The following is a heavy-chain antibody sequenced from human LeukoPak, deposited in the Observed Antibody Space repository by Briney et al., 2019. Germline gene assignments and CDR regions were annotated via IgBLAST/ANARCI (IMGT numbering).Heavy chain of an antibody. D-gene: IGHD5/OR15-5a*01. J-gene: IGHJ5*02. CDR1: GYNFATYW. Sequence: GESLKISRKGSGYNFATYWIGWVRQVPGKGLEWMGITYPGDSDTRYSPSFQGQVTISADKSISTAYLQWSSLKASDTAMYYCARRLETSEWFDPWGQGTLVTVSS. V-gene: IGHV5-51*01. CDR3: ARRLETSEWFDP. CDR2: TYPGDSDT.